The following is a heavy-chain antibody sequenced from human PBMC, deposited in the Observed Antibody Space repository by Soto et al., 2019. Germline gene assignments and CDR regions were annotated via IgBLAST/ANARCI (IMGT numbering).Heavy chain of an antibody. J-gene: IGHJ4*02. Sequence: ASVKVSCKASGGTFSSYVISWVRQAPGQGLEWMGGIVPMFGTANYAQKFQGRVTIAADGSTSTAFMELSSLRSEDTAVYYCARQIYDSDTGPNFQYYFDSWGQGTPVTVSS. CDR2: IVPMFGTA. CDR3: ARQIYDSDTGPNFQYYFDS. V-gene: IGHV1-69*13. D-gene: IGHD3-22*01. CDR1: GGTFSSYV.